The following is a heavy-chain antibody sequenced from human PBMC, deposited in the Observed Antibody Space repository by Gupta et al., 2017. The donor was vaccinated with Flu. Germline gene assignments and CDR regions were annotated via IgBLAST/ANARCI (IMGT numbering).Heavy chain of an antibody. CDR3: AREXLYGRSNGNTFDV. CDR1: YW. D-gene: IGHD1-20*01. J-gene: IGHJ4*02. Sequence: YWWSWGRHSPGKGLEWVGEIFHDGRANYYPSLKSRVSISIDTSKNVFSLNLRSVTAADTXVXYCAREXLYGRSNGNTFDVWGQGILVTVSP. CDR2: IFHDGRA. V-gene: IGHV4-34*12.